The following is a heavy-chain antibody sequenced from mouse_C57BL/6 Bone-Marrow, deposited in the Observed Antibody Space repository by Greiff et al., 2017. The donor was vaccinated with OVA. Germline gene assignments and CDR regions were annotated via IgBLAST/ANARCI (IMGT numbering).Heavy chain of an antibody. CDR2: IDPEDGET. J-gene: IGHJ1*03. V-gene: IGHV14-2*01. Sequence: VQLKESGAELVKPGASVKLSCTASGFNIKDYYMHWVKQRTEQGLEWIGRIDPEDGETKYAPKFQGKATITADTSSNTAYMKLSSLTSEDTAVYYCARADYGSRGYVDVWGTGTTVTVSS. CDR3: ARADYGSRGYVDV. D-gene: IGHD1-1*01. CDR1: GFNIKDYY.